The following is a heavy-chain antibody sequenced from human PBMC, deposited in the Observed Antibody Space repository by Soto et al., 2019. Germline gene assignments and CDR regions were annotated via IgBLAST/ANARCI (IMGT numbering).Heavy chain of an antibody. CDR1: GFTFSSYS. J-gene: IGHJ3*02. CDR2: ISSSSSYI. D-gene: IGHD3-9*01. Sequence: PGGSLRLSCAASGFTFSSYSMNWVRQAPGKGLEWVSSISSSSSYIYYADSVKGRFTISRDNAKNSLYLQMNSLRAEDTAVYYCARDGVYYDILTALDLEAFDIWGQGTMVTVSS. V-gene: IGHV3-21*01. CDR3: ARDGVYYDILTALDLEAFDI.